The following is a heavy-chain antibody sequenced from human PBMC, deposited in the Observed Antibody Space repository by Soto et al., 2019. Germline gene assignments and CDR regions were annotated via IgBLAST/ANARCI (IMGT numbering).Heavy chain of an antibody. D-gene: IGHD4-17*01. J-gene: IGHJ4*02. Sequence: TLSLTCTVSGGSISSYYWSWIRQPPGKGLEWIGEIYHSGSTNYNPSLKSRVTISVDTSKNQFSLKLSSVTAADTAVYYCAREGTVTTSPDYWGQGTLVTVSS. V-gene: IGHV4-34*01. CDR3: AREGTVTTSPDY. CDR2: IYHSGST. CDR1: GGSISSYY.